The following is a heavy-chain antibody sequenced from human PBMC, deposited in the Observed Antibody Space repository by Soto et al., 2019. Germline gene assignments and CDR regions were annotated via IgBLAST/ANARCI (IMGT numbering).Heavy chain of an antibody. J-gene: IGHJ4*02. CDR1: GFSVSSNH. Sequence: GVSLRLSCAASGFSVSSNHMSWVRQAPGKGLEWVSVIYSGGRTDYTDSVKGRFTISRDNSRNTLYLQTISLRAEDTAIYYCASLAYDSKGYWGQGTLVTVSS. CDR3: ASLAYDSKGY. V-gene: IGHV3-53*01. D-gene: IGHD3-22*01. CDR2: IYSGGRT.